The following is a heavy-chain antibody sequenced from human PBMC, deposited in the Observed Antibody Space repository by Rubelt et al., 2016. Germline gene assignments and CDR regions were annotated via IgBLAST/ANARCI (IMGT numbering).Heavy chain of an antibody. Sequence: GYTFTSYGISWVRQAPGQGLEWMGWISAYNGNTNYAQKLQGRVTMTTDTSTSTAYMELRSLRSDDTAVYYCARTYSSSYFYYYYYGMDVWGQGTTVTVSS. CDR1: GYTFTSYG. J-gene: IGHJ6*02. CDR2: ISAYNGNT. V-gene: IGHV1-18*01. CDR3: ARTYSSSYFYYYYYGMDV. D-gene: IGHD6-13*01.